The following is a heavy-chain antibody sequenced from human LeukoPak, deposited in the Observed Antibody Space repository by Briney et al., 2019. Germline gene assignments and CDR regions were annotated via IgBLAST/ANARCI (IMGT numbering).Heavy chain of an antibody. CDR2: IYYSGST. CDR3: ASAHSGSYNEAGY. J-gene: IGHJ4*02. D-gene: IGHD1-26*01. Sequence: SETLSLTCTVSGGSISSYYWSWIRQPPGKGLEWIGYIYYSGSTNYNPSLKSRVTISVDTSKNQFPLKLSSVTAADTAVYYCASAHSGSYNEAGYWGQGTLVTVSS. CDR1: GGSISSYY. V-gene: IGHV4-59*01.